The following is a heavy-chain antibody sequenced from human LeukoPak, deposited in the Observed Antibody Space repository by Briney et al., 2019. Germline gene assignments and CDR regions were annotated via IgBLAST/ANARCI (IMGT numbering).Heavy chain of an antibody. CDR2: ISGNGRNT. CDR1: GFTFRTYA. V-gene: IGHV3-23*01. D-gene: IGHD3-22*01. J-gene: IGHJ4*02. Sequence: PGGSLRLSCAASGFTFRTYAMSWVGQAPGKGLEWVSAISGNGRNTYYADSVKGRFTISRDNSKNTLYLQMNSLRLEDTAVYYCARDSPRPPTYYYDSSDFWGQGTLVTVSS. CDR3: ARDSPRPPTYYYDSSDF.